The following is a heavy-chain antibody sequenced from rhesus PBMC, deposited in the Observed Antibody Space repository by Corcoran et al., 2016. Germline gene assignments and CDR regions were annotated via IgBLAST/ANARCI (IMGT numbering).Heavy chain of an antibody. Sequence: QVQLQESGPGLVKPSETLSLTCAVSGGSFSSYWWSWIRQPPGKGLEWIGEINGNSGSTNSNPSLKRRCTISKDASNNQFSLKLSSVTAADTAVYYCARSLRTSVYSGSWNDRWFDYWGQGVLVTVSS. CDR2: INGNSGST. D-gene: IGHD6-25*01. CDR3: ARSLRTSVYSGSWNDRWFDY. CDR1: GGSFSSYW. J-gene: IGHJ4*01. V-gene: IGHV4-80*01.